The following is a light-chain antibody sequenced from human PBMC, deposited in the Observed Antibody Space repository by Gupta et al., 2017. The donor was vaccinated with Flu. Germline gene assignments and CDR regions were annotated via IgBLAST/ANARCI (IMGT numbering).Light chain of an antibody. J-gene: IGLJ3*02. V-gene: IGLV3-21*02. CDR3: QVWDSSSDRGV. CDR1: NIAAKT. Sequence: GQTARSTGGGSNIAAKTVHWYQQKPGQAPVLVVNDDSDRPSGIPERFFGSNSGNTATLTISRVEAGDEADYYCQVWDSSSDRGVFGGGTKLTVL. CDR2: DDS.